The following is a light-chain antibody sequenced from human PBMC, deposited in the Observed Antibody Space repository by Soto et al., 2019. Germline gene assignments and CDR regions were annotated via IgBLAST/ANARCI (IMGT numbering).Light chain of an antibody. CDR1: QSVSGSY. V-gene: IGKV3-20*01. CDR2: GAS. J-gene: IGKJ1*01. Sequence: IVLTQSPGTLSLSPGDRATLSCRASQSVSGSYLAWYQQKPGLAPRLLIYGASIRATGIPDRFSGSGSGTGFTLTISRLEPEDFAVYYCQQYGSSPRTFGQGTKVEIK. CDR3: QQYGSSPRT.